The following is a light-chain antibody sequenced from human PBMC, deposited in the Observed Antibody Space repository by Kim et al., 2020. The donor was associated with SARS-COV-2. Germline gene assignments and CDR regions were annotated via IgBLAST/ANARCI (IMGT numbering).Light chain of an antibody. CDR2: DGS. V-gene: IGLV2-14*04. CDR1: SSDVRGNNY. Sequence: GQSITISCTGTSSDVRGNNYVSGDQQNPGKAPTLMIYDGSKRTSGVSNRFSGAKAGKTASLTISGLQAEDEADYYCSSYTSSSTYVFGTGTKVTVL. CDR3: SSYTSSSTYV. J-gene: IGLJ1*01.